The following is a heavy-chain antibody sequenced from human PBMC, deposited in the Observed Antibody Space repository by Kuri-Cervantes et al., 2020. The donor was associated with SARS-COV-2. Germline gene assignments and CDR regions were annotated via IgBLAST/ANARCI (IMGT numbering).Heavy chain of an antibody. Sequence: GGSLRLSCTASGITFNTYGMQWVRQSPGKGLEWVATISYDGYNTFYAQSVKGRFTISRDNSKNTLYLQMNSLRAEDTAVYYCAKSYRDGTIFGVVIIKHYYYGMDVWGQGTTVTVSS. CDR2: ISYDGYNT. CDR1: GITFNTYG. D-gene: IGHD3-3*01. CDR3: AKSYRDGTIFGVVIIKHYYYGMDV. V-gene: IGHV3-30*18. J-gene: IGHJ6*02.